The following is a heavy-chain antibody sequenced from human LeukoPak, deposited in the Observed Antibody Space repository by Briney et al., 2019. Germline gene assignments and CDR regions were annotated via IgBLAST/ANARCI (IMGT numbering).Heavy chain of an antibody. Sequence: PGGSLRLSCAASGFTFSDYYMSWIRQAPGKGLEWVSYISDSSSYTNYADSVKGRFTISRDNARSSVYLQMNSLRAEDTAVYYCARAGDTMVTTGNLDYWGQGTLVTVSS. D-gene: IGHD4-17*01. CDR3: ARAGDTMVTTGNLDY. CDR1: GFTFSDYY. V-gene: IGHV3-11*05. J-gene: IGHJ4*02. CDR2: ISDSSSYT.